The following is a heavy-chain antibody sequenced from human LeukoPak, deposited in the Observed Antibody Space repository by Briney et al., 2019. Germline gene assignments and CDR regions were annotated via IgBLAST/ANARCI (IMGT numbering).Heavy chain of an antibody. CDR1: GGTFSSYA. CDR3: ALKTAAGTVTPNSLKHYYMDV. J-gene: IGHJ6*03. V-gene: IGHV1-69*06. CDR2: IIPIFGTA. Sequence: GASVKVSCEASGGTFSSYAISWVRQAPEQGLEWMGGIIPIFGTANYAQTFQGRVTITADKSTSTAYMELSRLRSEDTAVYYCALKTAAGTVTPNSLKHYYMDVWGKGTTVNVSS. D-gene: IGHD6-13*01.